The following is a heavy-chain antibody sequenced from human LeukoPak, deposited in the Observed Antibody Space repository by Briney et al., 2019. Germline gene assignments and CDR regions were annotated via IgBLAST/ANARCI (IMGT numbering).Heavy chain of an antibody. CDR1: GGSISSYY. CDR3: ARRRTAMEYYFDF. CDR2: IYYSGST. D-gene: IGHD5-18*01. Sequence: SETLSLTCTVSGGSISSYYWSWIRQPPGKGLERIGYIYYSGSTNYNPSLKSRVTISVDTSKNQFSLKLSSVTAADTAVYYCARRRTAMEYYFDFWGQGTLVTVSS. J-gene: IGHJ4*02. V-gene: IGHV4-59*01.